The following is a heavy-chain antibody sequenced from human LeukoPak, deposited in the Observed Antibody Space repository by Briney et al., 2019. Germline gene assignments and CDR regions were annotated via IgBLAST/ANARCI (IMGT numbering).Heavy chain of an antibody. V-gene: IGHV4-61*02. D-gene: IGHD3-10*01. CDR3: ARLFSRQMANSKQAYYYGSGSYRRGHTVVTAFDP. Sequence: SQTLSLTCTVSGGSISSGSYYWSWIRQPAGKGLEWIGRIYTSGSTNYNPSLKSRVTISIDTSKNQFSLKLSSVTAADTAVYYCARLFSRQMANSKQAYYYGSGSYRRGHTVVTAFDPWGQGTLVTVSS. CDR2: IYTSGST. J-gene: IGHJ5*02. CDR1: GGSISSGSYY.